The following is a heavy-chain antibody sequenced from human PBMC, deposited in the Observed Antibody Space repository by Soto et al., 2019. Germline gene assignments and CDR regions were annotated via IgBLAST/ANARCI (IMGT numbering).Heavy chain of an antibody. CDR3: ASRRGIAAAGAQPIDAFDI. CDR1: GYTFTNYY. V-gene: IGHV1-46*01. Sequence: ASVKVSCKASGYTFTNYYMHWVRQAPGQGLERMGTIDPSAGSTTFAQNFRGRVTMTRDTSTGTLYMELSSLRSEDTAVYYCASRRGIAAAGAQPIDAFDIWGQGTMVTVPS. J-gene: IGHJ3*02. CDR2: IDPSAGST. D-gene: IGHD6-13*01.